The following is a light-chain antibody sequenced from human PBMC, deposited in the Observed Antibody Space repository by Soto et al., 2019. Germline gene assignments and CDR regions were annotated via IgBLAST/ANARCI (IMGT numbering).Light chain of an antibody. CDR2: KAS. CDR3: QQYNVFPIT. CDR1: QSISTW. J-gene: IGKJ5*01. V-gene: IGKV1-5*03. Sequence: DIQMTQSPSTLSASIGDRVTITCRASQSISTWLAWYQQKSGKAPKLLIHKASTLESGVPSRFSGSGSGTDFTLTISSLQPDDLATYYCQQYNVFPITFGQGTRLEI.